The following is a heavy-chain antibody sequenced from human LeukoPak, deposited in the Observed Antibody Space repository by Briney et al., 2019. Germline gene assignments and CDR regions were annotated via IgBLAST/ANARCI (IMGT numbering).Heavy chain of an antibody. CDR1: GFTFSSYG. CDR2: IWYDRSNK. D-gene: IGHD2-2*01. CDR3: AAEGYCSSTSCQDAFDI. Sequence: GGSLRLSCAASGFTFSSYGMHWVRQAPGKGLEWVAVIWYDRSNKYYADSVKGRFTISRDNSKNTLYLQMNSLRAEDTAVYYCAAEGYCSSTSCQDAFDIWGQGTMVTVSS. J-gene: IGHJ3*02. V-gene: IGHV3-33*08.